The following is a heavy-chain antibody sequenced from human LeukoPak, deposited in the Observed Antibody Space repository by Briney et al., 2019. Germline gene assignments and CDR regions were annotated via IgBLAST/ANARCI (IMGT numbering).Heavy chain of an antibody. V-gene: IGHV3-33*01. CDR3: AIDWADYGGYYFYCGMDV. Sequence: GGSLRLSCAASGFTFSSYGMHWVRQAPGKGLVWVADIWYDGSNKYYADSVKGRFTISRDNSKNTLYLQMNSLKAEGTAVNYCAIDWADYGGYYFYCGMDVWGQGTTVTVSS. CDR1: GFTFSSYG. J-gene: IGHJ6*02. CDR2: IWYDGSNK. D-gene: IGHD4-17*01.